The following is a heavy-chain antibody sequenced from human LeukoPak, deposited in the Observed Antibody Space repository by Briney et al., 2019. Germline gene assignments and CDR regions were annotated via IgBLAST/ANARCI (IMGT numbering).Heavy chain of an antibody. V-gene: IGHV3-23*01. Sequence: GGSLRLSCAASGFTLSSFPMSWVRQAPGKGLEWVSAITGGGDNIYYADSVKGRFTISRDNSKNTLYLQMNTLRVEDRAVYYCAKENPVGGTNYFDYWGQGTLVTVAS. CDR2: ITGGGDNI. CDR3: AKENPVGGTNYFDY. J-gene: IGHJ4*02. CDR1: GFTLSSFP. D-gene: IGHD1-26*01.